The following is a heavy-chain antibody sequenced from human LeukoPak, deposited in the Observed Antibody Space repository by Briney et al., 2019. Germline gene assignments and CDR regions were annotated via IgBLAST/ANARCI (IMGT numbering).Heavy chain of an antibody. V-gene: IGHV1-18*01. Sequence: ASVKVSCKASGYTFTNYGICWVRQAPGQGLEWVAWISAYNGNTNYAQKLQGRVTVTTDTSTSTAYMELRSPRSDDTAIYYCARAEGVVVAAHIDVWGKGTTVTVSS. CDR3: ARAEGVVVAAHIDV. CDR2: ISAYNGNT. CDR1: GYTFTNYG. D-gene: IGHD2-15*01. J-gene: IGHJ6*03.